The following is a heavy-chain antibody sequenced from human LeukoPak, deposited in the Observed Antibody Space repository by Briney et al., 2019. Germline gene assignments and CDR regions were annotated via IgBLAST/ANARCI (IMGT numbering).Heavy chain of an antibody. CDR2: IYHSGST. Sequence: SETLSLTCTVSSGSISSGAYYWGWIRQPPGKGLEWVGSIYHSGSTFYNPSLKGRVTISVVTSKNQFSLKLSSVTAADTAVYYCAGSYSSSWEFDYWGQGTLVTVSS. CDR1: SGSISSGAYY. CDR3: AGSYSSSWEFDY. V-gene: IGHV4-39*07. J-gene: IGHJ4*02. D-gene: IGHD6-13*01.